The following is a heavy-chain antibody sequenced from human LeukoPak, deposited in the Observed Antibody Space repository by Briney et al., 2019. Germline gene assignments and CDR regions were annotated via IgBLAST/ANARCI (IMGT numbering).Heavy chain of an antibody. Sequence: GGSLRLSCAASGFTFSSYAMHWVRQAPGKGLEWVAVISYDGSNKYYADSVKGRFTISRDNSKNTLYLQMNSLRAEDTAVYYCVRFLGSSGWYRAFDIWGQGTMVTVSS. CDR3: VRFLGSSGWYRAFDI. V-gene: IGHV3-30-3*01. CDR2: ISYDGSNK. J-gene: IGHJ3*02. D-gene: IGHD6-19*01. CDR1: GFTFSSYA.